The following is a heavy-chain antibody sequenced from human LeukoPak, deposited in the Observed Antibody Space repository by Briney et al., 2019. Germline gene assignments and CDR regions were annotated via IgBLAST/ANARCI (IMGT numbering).Heavy chain of an antibody. CDR2: IYHSGST. V-gene: IGHV4-4*02. CDR3: ARDEQTTDGAFDI. CDR1: GGSISSSNW. J-gene: IGHJ3*02. D-gene: IGHD4-11*01. Sequence: SETLSLTCAVSGGSISSSNWWSWVRQPPGKGLEWIGEIYHSGSTNYNPSLKSRVTISVDKSKNRFSLKLSSVTAADTAVYYCARDEQTTDGAFDIWGQGTMVTVSS.